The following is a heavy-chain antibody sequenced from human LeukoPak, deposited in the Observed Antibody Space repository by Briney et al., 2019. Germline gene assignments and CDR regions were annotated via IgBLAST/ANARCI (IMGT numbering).Heavy chain of an antibody. CDR2: INPSGGST. CDR3: ARVLAIYGSGSSFAFDI. D-gene: IGHD3-10*01. J-gene: IGHJ3*02. Sequence: ASVKVSCKASGYTFTSYYMHWVRQAPGQGLEWMGIINPSGGSTSYAQKFQCRETITRDTSTSTVYMELSSLRSEDTAVYYCARVLAIYGSGSSFAFDIWGQGTMVTVSS. V-gene: IGHV1-46*01. CDR1: GYTFTSYY.